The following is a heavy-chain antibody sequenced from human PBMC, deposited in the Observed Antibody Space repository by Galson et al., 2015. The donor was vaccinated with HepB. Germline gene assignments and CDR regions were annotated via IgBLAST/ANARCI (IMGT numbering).Heavy chain of an antibody. CDR2: INPIFRVS. CDR3: ATEGKNTDFWFDP. CDR1: GGTFRTSS. Sequence: SVKVSCKASGGTFRTSSILWVRQAPGQGLEWVGGINPIFRVSNYAQRFQGRVTITADESATTAYMELTSLRSEDTAIYYCATEGKNTDFWFDPWGQGTLLIVSS. D-gene: IGHD2/OR15-2a*01. V-gene: IGHV1-69*13. J-gene: IGHJ5*02.